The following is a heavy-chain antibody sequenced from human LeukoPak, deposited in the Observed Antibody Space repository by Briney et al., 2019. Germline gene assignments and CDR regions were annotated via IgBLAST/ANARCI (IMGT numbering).Heavy chain of an antibody. J-gene: IGHJ5*02. CDR3: AKDHPTAYGGQPPAA. Sequence: SETLSLTCAVYGGSFSGYYWSWIRQPPGKGLEWIGEINHSGSTNYNPSLKSRVTISVDTSKNQFSLKLSSVTAADTAVYYCAKDHPTAYGGQPPAAWGQGTLVTVSS. CDR2: INHSGST. V-gene: IGHV4-34*01. D-gene: IGHD4-23*01. CDR1: GGSFSGYY.